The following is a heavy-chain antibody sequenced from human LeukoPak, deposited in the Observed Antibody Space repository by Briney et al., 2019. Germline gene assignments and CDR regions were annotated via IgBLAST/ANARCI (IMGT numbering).Heavy chain of an antibody. CDR3: ARDSSSWRAEYFQH. V-gene: IGHV3-7*01. D-gene: IGHD6-13*01. J-gene: IGHJ1*01. CDR2: IKQDGSEK. Sequence: GGSLRLSCTVSGFTFSSHWMSWVRQAPGKGLEWVANIKQDGSEKYYVDSVKGRFTISRDNAKNSLYLQMNSLRAEDTAVYYCARDSSSWRAEYFQHWGQGTLVTVSS. CDR1: GFTFSSHW.